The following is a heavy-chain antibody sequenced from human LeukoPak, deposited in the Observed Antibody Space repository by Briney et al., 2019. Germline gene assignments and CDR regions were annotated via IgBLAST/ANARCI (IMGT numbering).Heavy chain of an antibody. CDR2: IYYSGST. V-gene: IGHV4-39*01. CDR1: GGSISRSSYY. D-gene: IGHD2-2*01. CDR3: ARQLGYCSSTSCYADKVDY. J-gene: IGHJ4*02. Sequence: SETLSFTCTVSGGSISRSSYYWGWIRQPPGKGLEWIGSIYYSGSTYYNPSLKSRVTISVDTSKNQFSLKLSSVTAADTAVYYCARQLGYCSSTSCYADKVDYWGQGTLVTVSS.